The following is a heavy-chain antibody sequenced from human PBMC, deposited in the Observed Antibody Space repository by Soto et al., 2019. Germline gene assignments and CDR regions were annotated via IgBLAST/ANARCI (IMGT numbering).Heavy chain of an antibody. V-gene: IGHV1-8*01. J-gene: IGHJ6*02. Sequence: QVQLVQSGAEVKKPGASVKVSCKASGYTFTSYDINWVRQATGQGLEWMGWMNPHSGKTCYAQKFQGIVTMPRNTSISTRYMGMRSLRSGAKAVYSCARGGIAAAAGSYSYYYGMDVWSQGTTVTVSS. D-gene: IGHD6-13*01. CDR1: GYTFTSYD. CDR2: MNPHSGKT. CDR3: ARGGIAAAAGSYSYYYGMDV.